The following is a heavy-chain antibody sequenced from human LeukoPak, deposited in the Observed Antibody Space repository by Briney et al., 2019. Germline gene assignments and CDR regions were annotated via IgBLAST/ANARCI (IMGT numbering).Heavy chain of an antibody. Sequence: GGSLRLSCAASGFTVSSNYMSWVRQAPGKGLEWVSVIYSGGSTYYADSVKGRFTISRDDSKNTLYLQMNSLRAEDTAVYYCAKPQRRTTVTYYFDYWGQGTLVTVSS. J-gene: IGHJ4*02. CDR2: IYSGGST. V-gene: IGHV3-66*04. CDR1: GFTVSSNY. CDR3: AKPQRRTTVTYYFDY. D-gene: IGHD4-17*01.